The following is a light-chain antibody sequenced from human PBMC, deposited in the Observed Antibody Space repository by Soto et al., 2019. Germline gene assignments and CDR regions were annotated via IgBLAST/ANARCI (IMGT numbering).Light chain of an antibody. Sequence: DVVMTQSPLSLPVTLGQPASISCRSSQSLVYSDGNTYLNWFQQRPGQSPRRLIYKVSNRDPGVPDRFSGSGSGTDFTLKISRVEAEDVGVYYCMQGTHWPPFTFGPGTKVDIK. CDR1: QSLVYSDGNTY. J-gene: IGKJ3*01. V-gene: IGKV2-30*01. CDR3: MQGTHWPPFT. CDR2: KVS.